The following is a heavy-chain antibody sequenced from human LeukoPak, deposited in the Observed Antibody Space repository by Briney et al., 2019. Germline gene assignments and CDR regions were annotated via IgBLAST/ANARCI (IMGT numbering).Heavy chain of an antibody. Sequence: SETLSLTCTVSGGTISSYYWNWIRQPPGKGLEWIGYIHYSGSTKYNPSLKSRVTISVDTSRNQFSLKLSSVTAADTAVFYCARREGSGSPFQHWGQGTLVTVSS. J-gene: IGHJ1*01. V-gene: IGHV4-59*08. CDR2: IHYSGST. CDR3: ARREGSGSPFQH. D-gene: IGHD2-15*01. CDR1: GGTISSYY.